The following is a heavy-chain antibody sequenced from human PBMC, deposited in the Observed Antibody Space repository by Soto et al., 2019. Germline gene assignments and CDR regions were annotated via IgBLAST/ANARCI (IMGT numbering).Heavy chain of an antibody. D-gene: IGHD3-10*01. Sequence: PSETLSLTYTVSGGSISSSSYYWGWIRQPPGKGLEWFGSIYYSGSTYYNPSLKSRVTISVDTSKNQFSLKLSSVTAADTAVYYRARRIPSMVRGVIRYYYYYMDVWGKGTTVTVSS. CDR3: ARRIPSMVRGVIRYYYYYMDV. V-gene: IGHV4-39*01. J-gene: IGHJ6*03. CDR1: GGSISSSSYY. CDR2: IYYSGST.